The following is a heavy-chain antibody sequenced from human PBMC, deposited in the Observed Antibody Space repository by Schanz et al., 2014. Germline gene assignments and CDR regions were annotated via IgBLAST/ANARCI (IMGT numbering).Heavy chain of an antibody. D-gene: IGHD1-20*01. CDR1: GFIFSNYG. V-gene: IGHV3-33*01. J-gene: IGHJ6*02. Sequence: VQLVESGGGVVQRGGSLRLSCAASGFIFSNYGMHWVRQAPGKGLEWVAFIWSDGSRTYHAESVKGRFTISRDNSKNALYLQMNSLRAEDTAVYYCARRITGTHHNPYYHGMDVLGQGTTVTVSS. CDR2: IWSDGSRT. CDR3: ARRITGTHHNPYYHGMDV.